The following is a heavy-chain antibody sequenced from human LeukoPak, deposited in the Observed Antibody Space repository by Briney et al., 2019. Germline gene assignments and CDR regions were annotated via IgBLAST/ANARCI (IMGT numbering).Heavy chain of an antibody. V-gene: IGHV3-23*01. CDR2: ISGSGGST. Sequence: GGSLRLSCAASGFTFSSYAMNWVRQAPGKGLEWVSAISGSGGSTYYADSVKGRFTISRDNSKNTLYLQMNSLRAEDTALYYRAKDSLGSGSYYSYWGQGTLVTVSS. D-gene: IGHD3-10*01. J-gene: IGHJ4*02. CDR1: GFTFSSYA. CDR3: AKDSLGSGSYYSY.